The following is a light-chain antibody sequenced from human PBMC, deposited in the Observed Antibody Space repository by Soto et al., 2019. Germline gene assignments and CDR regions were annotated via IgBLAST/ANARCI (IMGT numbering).Light chain of an antibody. CDR3: QSYDSSLSGSYV. J-gene: IGLJ1*01. Sequence: QSVLTQPPSVSGSPGQRVTISCTGGSSNIGAGYDVHWYQRLPGTAPKVLIYNNNNRPSGVPDRFSGSKSGTSASLANTGLQAEDEADYYCQSYDSSLSGSYVFGTGTKLTVL. V-gene: IGLV1-40*01. CDR2: NNN. CDR1: SSNIGAGYD.